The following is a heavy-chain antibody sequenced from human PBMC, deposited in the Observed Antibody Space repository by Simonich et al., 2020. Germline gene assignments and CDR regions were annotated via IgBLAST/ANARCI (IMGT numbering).Heavy chain of an antibody. CDR1: GYTFTGYY. D-gene: IGHD3-3*01. CDR2: INPKRGGT. V-gene: IGHV1-2*02. Sequence: QVQLVQSGAEVKKPGASVKVSCKASGYTFTGYYMHWVRQAPGQGLEWMGWINPKRGGTNYAQNFQGRVTMTRDTSISTAYMELSRLRSDDTAVYYCARGGVQYYYYYMDVWGKGTTVTVSS. J-gene: IGHJ6*03. CDR3: ARGGVQYYYYYMDV.